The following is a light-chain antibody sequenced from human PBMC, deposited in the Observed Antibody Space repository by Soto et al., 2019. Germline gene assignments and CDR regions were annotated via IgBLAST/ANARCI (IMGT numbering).Light chain of an antibody. J-gene: IGKJ1*01. CDR3: HEYSNWWS. CDR1: QSINSN. V-gene: IGKV3-15*01. Sequence: EIVMTQCPATLSVSPGETATLSCRASQSINSNLAWYQQKHGQAPRLLIYGASTRATGVPARFSRSGSGTEFTLTISSLQSEDFAFYYRHEYSNWWSFGQGTKVDIK. CDR2: GAS.